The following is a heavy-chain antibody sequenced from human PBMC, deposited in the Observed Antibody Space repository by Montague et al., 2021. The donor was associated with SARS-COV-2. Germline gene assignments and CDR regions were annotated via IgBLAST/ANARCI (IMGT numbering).Heavy chain of an antibody. CDR1: GGSFSGYY. V-gene: IGHV4-34*01. Sequence: SETLSLTCAVYGGSFSGYYWSWIRQPPGKGLEWIGEINHSGSTNYNPSLMSRVTLSVDTSKNQFSLKLSSVTAADTAVYYCARVRYYGSGTSLGMDVWGQGTTVTVSS. J-gene: IGHJ6*02. CDR3: ARVRYYGSGTSLGMDV. D-gene: IGHD3-10*01. CDR2: INHSGST.